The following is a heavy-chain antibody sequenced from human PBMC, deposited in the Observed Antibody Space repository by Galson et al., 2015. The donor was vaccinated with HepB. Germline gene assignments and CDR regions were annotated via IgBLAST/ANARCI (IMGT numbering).Heavy chain of an antibody. J-gene: IGHJ4*02. V-gene: IGHV3-30*04. CDR3: ARDLVKGAPDYLDY. CDR1: GLTFSAYA. D-gene: IGHD2-2*01. Sequence: SLRLSCAASGLTFSAYAVHWVRQAPGKGLEWVSSISSDGSRDFYAGSVKGRFTISRDSSKNTLYLQADSLRVEDTAVYYCARDLVKGAPDYLDYWGQGTQVTVSP. CDR2: ISSDGSRD.